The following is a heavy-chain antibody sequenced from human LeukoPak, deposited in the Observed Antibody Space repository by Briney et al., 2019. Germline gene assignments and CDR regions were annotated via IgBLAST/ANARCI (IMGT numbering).Heavy chain of an antibody. CDR1: GFDFSSHY. J-gene: IGHJ4*02. CDR3: ARGDRRTDYYGSGTYYNFDH. Sequence: GESLKISCVTSGFDFSSHYMNWLRQAPGKGLEWVSSFSDTGSYMYYADSVKGRFIISRDNAKNSLYLQMNSLRADDTAVYYCARGDRRTDYYGSGTYYNFDHWGQGILVTVSS. CDR2: FSDTGSYM. V-gene: IGHV3-21*04. D-gene: IGHD3-10*01.